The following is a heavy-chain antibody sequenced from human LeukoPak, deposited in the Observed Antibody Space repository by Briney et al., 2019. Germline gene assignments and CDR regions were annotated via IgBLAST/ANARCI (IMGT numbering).Heavy chain of an antibody. CDR3: AKALYGSGSYPFDY. D-gene: IGHD3-10*01. J-gene: IGHJ4*02. V-gene: IGHV3-9*01. CDR2: ISWNSGSI. CDR1: GFTFDDYA. Sequence: GGSLRLSCAASGFTFDDYAMHWVRQAPGKGLEWVSGISWNSGSIGYADSVKGRFTISRDNAKNSLYLQMNSLRAEDTALYYCAKALYGSGSYPFDYWGQGTLVTVSS.